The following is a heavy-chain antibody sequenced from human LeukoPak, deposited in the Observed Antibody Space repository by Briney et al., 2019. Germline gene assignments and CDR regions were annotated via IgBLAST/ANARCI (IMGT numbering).Heavy chain of an antibody. J-gene: IGHJ5*02. D-gene: IGHD3-22*01. CDR1: GYTFTIYD. CDR2: MNSNRGNT. CDR3: ARGSSYYYDMAWFDP. V-gene: IGHV1-8*01. Sequence: ASVKLSRKASGYTFTIYDINWVRRATGQGLVWMGWMNSNRGNTGYAQNFQGRVTMTRNTSINTAYMELSSLRSEDTAVYYCARGSSYYYDMAWFDPWGQGTLVTVSS.